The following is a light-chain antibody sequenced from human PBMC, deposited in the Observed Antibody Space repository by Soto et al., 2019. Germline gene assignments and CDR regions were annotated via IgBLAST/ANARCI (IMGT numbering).Light chain of an antibody. Sequence: ELVLTQSPATLSLSPGERATLSCRASQSVSSSLAWYQQKPGQAPRLLISDASNRATGVPARFSGSGSGTDFTLTISSLEPVDFAVYYCQQRKTFGGGTKVDIK. CDR2: DAS. J-gene: IGKJ4*01. CDR3: QQRKT. V-gene: IGKV3-11*01. CDR1: QSVSSS.